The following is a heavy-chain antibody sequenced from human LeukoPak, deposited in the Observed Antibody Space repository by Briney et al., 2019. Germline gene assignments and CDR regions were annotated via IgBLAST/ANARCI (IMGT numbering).Heavy chain of an antibody. CDR1: GFTFSSYA. J-gene: IGHJ2*01. V-gene: IGHV3-9*01. CDR2: ISWNSGTK. Sequence: GRSLRLSCAASGFTFSSYAMHWVRQAPGMGLEWVASISWNSGTKDYADSVKGRFTISRDNAEKSLFLQMNTLRPEDTAFYYCAKASSHWYFDLWGRGTLVTVSS. CDR3: AKASSHWYFDL.